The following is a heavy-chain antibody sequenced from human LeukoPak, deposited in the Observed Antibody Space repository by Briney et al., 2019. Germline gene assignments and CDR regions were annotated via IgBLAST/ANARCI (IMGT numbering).Heavy chain of an antibody. CDR1: GFTFSSYN. CDR2: ISSSSNYI. J-gene: IGHJ4*02. Sequence: GGSLRLSCAASGFTFSSYNMNWVRQAPGKGLEWVSSISSSSNYIYYADSVKGRFTISRDNPKNTLYLQMNSLRAEDTAVYYCARSVYDYVWGSYLPYWGQGTLVTVSS. D-gene: IGHD3-16*02. V-gene: IGHV3-21*01. CDR3: ARSVYDYVWGSYLPY.